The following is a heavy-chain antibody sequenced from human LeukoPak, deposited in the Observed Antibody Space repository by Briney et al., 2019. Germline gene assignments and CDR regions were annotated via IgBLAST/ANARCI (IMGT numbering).Heavy chain of an antibody. CDR1: GFTFSDYY. CDR3: ARDGFYYYDSSCYDY. V-gene: IGHV3-11*01. Sequence: PGGSVRLSCAASGFTFSDYYMSWVRQARGKGLEWVSYISSSGITIYYADSVKGRFTISRDNAKNSLYLQMNSLRAEDTAVYYCARDGFYYYDSSCYDYWGQGTLVTVSS. J-gene: IGHJ4*02. CDR2: ISSSGITI. D-gene: IGHD3-22*01.